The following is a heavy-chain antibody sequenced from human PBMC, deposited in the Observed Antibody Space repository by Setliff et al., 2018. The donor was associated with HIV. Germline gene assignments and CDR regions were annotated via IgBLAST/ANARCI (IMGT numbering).Heavy chain of an antibody. CDR2: IHPVDSDT. J-gene: IGHJ3*02. Sequence: GASLTLSCKGSGYSFTSNWIGWVRQMPGKGLEWMGIIHPVDSDTRYSPSFQGQVTISADKSISTAYLQWSTLKASDTAIYYCARHRHTAAGTLDALDIWGQGTVVTVSS. V-gene: IGHV5-51*01. D-gene: IGHD6-13*01. CDR3: ARHRHTAAGTLDALDI. CDR1: GYSFTSNW.